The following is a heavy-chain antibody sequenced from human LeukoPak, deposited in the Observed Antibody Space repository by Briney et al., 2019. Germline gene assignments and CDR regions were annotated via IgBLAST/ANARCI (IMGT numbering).Heavy chain of an antibody. CDR3: ARDRRKVSTYYYDSSGYCFDY. V-gene: IGHV1-2*02. CDR1: GYTFTGYY. J-gene: IGHJ4*02. D-gene: IGHD3-22*01. Sequence: GASVKVSCKASGYTFTGYYMHWVRQAPGQGLEWMGWINPNSGSTNYAQKFQGRVTMTRDTSISTAYMELSRLRSDDTAVYYCARDRRKVSTYYYDSSGYCFDYWGQGTLVTVSS. CDR2: INPNSGST.